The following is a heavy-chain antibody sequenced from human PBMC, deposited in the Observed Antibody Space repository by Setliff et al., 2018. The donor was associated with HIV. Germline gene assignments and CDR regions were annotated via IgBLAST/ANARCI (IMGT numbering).Heavy chain of an antibody. D-gene: IGHD2-15*01. CDR3: ATDDHCSGGSCFLTMDY. V-gene: IGHV1-69*05. CDR1: GYSFTAYG. J-gene: IGHJ4*02. CDR2: IIPMFSTV. Sequence: SVKVSCKASGYSFTAYGISWVRQAPGQGFEWVGGIIPMFSTVNYAKKYQGRVTITTDESTTTAYMELTSLRSEDTAVYYCATDDHCSGGSCFLTMDYWGLGTLVT.